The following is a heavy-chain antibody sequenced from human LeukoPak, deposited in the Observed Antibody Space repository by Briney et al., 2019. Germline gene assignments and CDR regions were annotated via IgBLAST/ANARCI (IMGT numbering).Heavy chain of an antibody. CDR1: GYSFTNYW. D-gene: IGHD2-21*01. Sequence: GESLKISCKDSGYSFTNYWIGWVRQMPGRGLEGMGIIYPCDSDTRYSPSFQGQVTISADKSINTAYLQWSSLKASDTAMYYCARPLAYCGGNCYRAFDIWGQGTMVTVSS. CDR3: ARPLAYCGGNCYRAFDI. J-gene: IGHJ3*02. V-gene: IGHV5-51*01. CDR2: IYPCDSDT.